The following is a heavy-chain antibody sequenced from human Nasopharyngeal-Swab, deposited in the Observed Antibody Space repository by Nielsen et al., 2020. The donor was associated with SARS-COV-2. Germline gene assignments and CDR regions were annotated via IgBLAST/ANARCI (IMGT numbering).Heavy chain of an antibody. Sequence: GESLKISCVASGYSFRTYGMSWVRQAPGKGLEWVAAIVGSGDISGSGGNTYYADSVKGRFTISRDNSKNTLSLQMNSLRAEDTAVYYCARGWPDAPVPGTHSEFDYWGQGTLVTVSS. CDR2: IVGSGDISGSGGNT. D-gene: IGHD5-24*01. J-gene: IGHJ4*02. CDR1: GYSFRTYG. CDR3: ARGWPDAPVPGTHSEFDY. V-gene: IGHV3-23*01.